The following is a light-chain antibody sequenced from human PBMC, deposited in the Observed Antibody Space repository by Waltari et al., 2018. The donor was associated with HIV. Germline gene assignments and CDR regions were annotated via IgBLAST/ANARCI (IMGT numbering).Light chain of an antibody. J-gene: IGKJ1*01. Sequence: EILLTHSPAPLSVSPGERATLSCRASQSVSSNLAWYQQKPGQAPRLLIYGASTRATGIPARFSGSGSGTEFTLTISSLQSEDFAVYYCQQYDNWPPRTFGQGTKVEIK. CDR1: QSVSSN. CDR3: QQYDNWPPRT. CDR2: GAS. V-gene: IGKV3-15*01.